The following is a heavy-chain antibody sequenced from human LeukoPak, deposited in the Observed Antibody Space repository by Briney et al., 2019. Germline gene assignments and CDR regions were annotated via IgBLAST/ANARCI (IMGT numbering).Heavy chain of an antibody. Sequence: SQTLSLTCTVSGGSISSGDYYWSWIRQPPGKGLEWIGYIYYSGSTYYNPSLKSRVTISVDTSKNQFSLKLSPVTAADTAVYYCASSNYYYGSGSYPTIDYWGQGTLVTVSS. J-gene: IGHJ4*02. CDR1: GGSISSGDYY. D-gene: IGHD3-10*01. V-gene: IGHV4-30-4*08. CDR3: ASSNYYYGSGSYPTIDY. CDR2: IYYSGST.